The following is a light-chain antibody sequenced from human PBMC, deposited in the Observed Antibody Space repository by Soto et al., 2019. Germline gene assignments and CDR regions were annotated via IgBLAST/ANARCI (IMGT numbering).Light chain of an antibody. J-gene: IGKJ4*01. CDR2: GAS. CDR3: RQYNNWPRAT. Sequence: EIVMTQSPATLSVSPGERATLSCRSSQSVSSNLAWYQQKPGQAPRLLIYGASTRATGIPARFSGSGSGTEFTLTISSLQSEDFGVYYCRQYNNWPRATFGGGTKVDI. V-gene: IGKV3-15*01. CDR1: QSVSSN.